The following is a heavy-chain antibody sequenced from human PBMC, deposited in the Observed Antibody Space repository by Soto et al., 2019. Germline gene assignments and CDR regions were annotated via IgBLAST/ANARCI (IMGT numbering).Heavy chain of an antibody. Sequence: GGSLRLSCAASGFTFDDYAMHWVRQAPGKGLEWVSGISWNSGSIGYADSVKGRFTISRDNAKNSLYLQMNSLRAEDTALYYCAKSITGGGYDFVWGLKTYYFDYWGQGTLVTVSS. CDR3: AKSITGGGYDFVWGLKTYYFDY. CDR2: ISWNSGSI. J-gene: IGHJ4*02. V-gene: IGHV3-9*01. CDR1: GFTFDDYA. D-gene: IGHD5-12*01.